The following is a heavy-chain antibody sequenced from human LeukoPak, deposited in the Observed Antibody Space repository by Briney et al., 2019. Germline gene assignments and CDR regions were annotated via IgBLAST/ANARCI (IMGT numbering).Heavy chain of an antibody. Sequence: SETLSLTCTVSGGSISSGSYYWGWIRQPPGKGLEWIGSIYYSGSTYYNPSLKSRVTISVDTSKNQFSLKLSSVTAADTAVYYCASSDILTGYSPRDYYYYMDVWGKGTTVTISS. D-gene: IGHD3-9*01. CDR3: ASSDILTGYSPRDYYYYMDV. V-gene: IGHV4-39*01. CDR2: IYYSGST. CDR1: GGSISSGSYY. J-gene: IGHJ6*03.